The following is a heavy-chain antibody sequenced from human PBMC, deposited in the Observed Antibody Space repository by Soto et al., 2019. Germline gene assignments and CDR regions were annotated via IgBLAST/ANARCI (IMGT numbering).Heavy chain of an antibody. D-gene: IGHD1-20*01. J-gene: IGHJ4*02. Sequence: SGPTLVNPTQTLTLTCTFSGFSLSTSGVGVGWIRQPPGKALEWLAAIFWDDDKRYSPSLKSRLTITKGTSRNQVVLTMTNMDPVDTATYYCAHRGPLSSKWNEGCIDDWGQGTLVTVSS. CDR1: GFSLSTSGVG. V-gene: IGHV2-5*02. CDR2: IFWDDDK. CDR3: AHRGPLSSKWNEGCIDD.